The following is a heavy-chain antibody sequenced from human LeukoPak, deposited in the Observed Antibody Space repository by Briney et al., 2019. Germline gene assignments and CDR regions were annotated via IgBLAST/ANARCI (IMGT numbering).Heavy chain of an antibody. CDR1: VYTFTIYG. CDR3: ARDWGYSYGLDY. CDR2: ISAYNGNT. Sequence: ASVTVSFTSSVYTFTIYGISWMRQAPGQGLEWMGWISAYNGNTNYAQKLQGRVTMTTDTSTSTAYMELKSLRSDDTALYYCARDWGYSYGLDYWGQGTLVTVSS. V-gene: IGHV1-18*01. D-gene: IGHD5-18*01. J-gene: IGHJ4*02.